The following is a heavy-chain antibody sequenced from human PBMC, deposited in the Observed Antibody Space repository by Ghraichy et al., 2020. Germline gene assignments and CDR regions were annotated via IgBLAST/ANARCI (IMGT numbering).Heavy chain of an antibody. CDR2: ITGRGDNT. CDR3: AKHLREASGYYMDV. V-gene: IGHV3-23*01. CDR1: GVTFSNYA. D-gene: IGHD6-13*01. Sequence: GGSLRLSCAASGVTFSNYAMSWVRQAPGKGLEWVSAITGRGDNTYYADSVKGRFTISRDNSKNTLDLQMSSLRAEDTAVYYCAKHLREASGYYMDVWGKGTAVTVSS. J-gene: IGHJ6*03.